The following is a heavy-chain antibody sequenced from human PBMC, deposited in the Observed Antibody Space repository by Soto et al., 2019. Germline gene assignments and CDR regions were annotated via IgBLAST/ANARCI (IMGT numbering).Heavy chain of an antibody. V-gene: IGHV4-30-4*01. J-gene: IGHJ4*02. CDR3: ARCSGGSCFYFDY. Sequence: QVQLQESGPGLVKPSQTLSLTCTVSGGSISSGDYYWSWIRQPPGKGLEWIGYIYYSGSTYYNPSLKSRVTISVDTSKNQFSLKLSSVTAADPAVYYCARCSGGSCFYFDYWGQGTLVTVSS. CDR1: GGSISSGDYY. CDR2: IYYSGST. D-gene: IGHD2-15*01.